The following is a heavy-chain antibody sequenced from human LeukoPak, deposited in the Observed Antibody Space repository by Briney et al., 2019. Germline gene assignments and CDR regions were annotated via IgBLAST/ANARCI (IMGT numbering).Heavy chain of an antibody. CDR3: ARDLRYCSSTSCPRYFDY. J-gene: IGHJ4*02. CDR2: ISAYNGNT. V-gene: IGHV1-18*01. D-gene: IGHD2-2*01. CDR1: GYTFTSYG. Sequence: ASVKVSCKASGYTFTSYGISWVRQAPGQGLEWMGWISAYNGNTNYAQKLQGRVTMTTDTSTSTAYMELRSLRSDDTAVYYCARDLRYCSSTSCPRYFDYWGQGTLVTVSS.